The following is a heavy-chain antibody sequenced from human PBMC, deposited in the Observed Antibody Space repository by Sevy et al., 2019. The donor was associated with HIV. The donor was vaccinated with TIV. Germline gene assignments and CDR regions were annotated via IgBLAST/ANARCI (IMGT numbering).Heavy chain of an antibody. Sequence: SETLSLTCTVSGDSISSYYWSWIRQPPGEGLEGIGYIFYNGITNYNPSLKSRVTISVDTSKNQFSLKLSSVTASDTAVYYCARSIAAPRGMDVWGQGTTVTVSS. D-gene: IGHD6-6*01. V-gene: IGHV4-59*01. CDR2: IFYNGIT. CDR1: GDSISSYY. J-gene: IGHJ6*02. CDR3: ARSIAAPRGMDV.